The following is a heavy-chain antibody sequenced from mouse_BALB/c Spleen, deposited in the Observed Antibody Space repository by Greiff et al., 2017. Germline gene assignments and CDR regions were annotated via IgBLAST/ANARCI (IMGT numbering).Heavy chain of an antibody. J-gene: IGHJ4*01. Sequence: VQLQQSGPELVKPGASVKMSCKASGYTFTSYVMHWVKQKPGQGLEWIGYINPYNDGTKYNEKFKGKATLTSDKSSSTAYMELSSLTSEDSAVYYCTREGEGNYEVDYAMDYWGQGTSVTVSS. V-gene: IGHV1-14*01. CDR2: INPYNDGT. CDR1: GYTFTSYV. D-gene: IGHD2-1*01. CDR3: TREGEGNYEVDYAMDY.